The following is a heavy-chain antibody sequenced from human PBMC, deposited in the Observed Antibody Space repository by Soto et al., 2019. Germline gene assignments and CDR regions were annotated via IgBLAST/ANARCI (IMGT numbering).Heavy chain of an antibody. CDR1: GVTFRSYA. CDR3: AKGYCSSTSCYTDDYYYYYGMDV. V-gene: IGHV3-23*01. J-gene: IGHJ6*02. Sequence: GGSLSHWYAASGVTFRSYAMSWVRPAPGKGLEWVSAISGSGGSTYYADSVKGRFTISRDNSKNTLYLQMNSLRAEDTAVYYCAKGYCSSTSCYTDDYYYYYGMDVWGQGTTVTVSS. CDR2: ISGSGGST. D-gene: IGHD2-2*02.